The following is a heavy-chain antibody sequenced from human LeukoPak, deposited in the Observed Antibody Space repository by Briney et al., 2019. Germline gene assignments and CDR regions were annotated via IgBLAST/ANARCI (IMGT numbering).Heavy chain of an antibody. J-gene: IGHJ4*02. CDR3: AREDGYCSGGNCYSYFDS. V-gene: IGHV3-7*01. Sequence: GGSLRLSCAASGFTFSSYSMNWVRQAPGKGLEWVAYIKKTGSETYYVDSVKGRFTITRDNARNSLFLQMNSLRAEDTAVYYCAREDGYCSGGNCYSYFDSWGQGTLVTVSS. CDR2: IKKTGSET. D-gene: IGHD2-15*01. CDR1: GFTFSSYS.